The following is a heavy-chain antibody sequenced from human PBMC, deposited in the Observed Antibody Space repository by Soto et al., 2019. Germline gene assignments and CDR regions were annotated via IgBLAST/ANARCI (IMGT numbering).Heavy chain of an antibody. Sequence: ASVKVSCKTSGYTFTDYDINWVRQAPGQGLEYMGWVSPENSNAGYAQQFRGRVSMTTNTIISTAYLELTDLRYEDTAVYYCEVTTGYWGQGTMVTVPQ. J-gene: IGHJ4*02. CDR1: GYTFTDYD. V-gene: IGHV1-8*01. CDR2: VSPENSNA. D-gene: IGHD2-21*02. CDR3: EVTTGY.